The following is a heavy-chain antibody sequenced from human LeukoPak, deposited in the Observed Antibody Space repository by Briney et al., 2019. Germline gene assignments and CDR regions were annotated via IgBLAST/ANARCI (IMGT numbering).Heavy chain of an antibody. J-gene: IGHJ6*02. CDR3: AKPYRGFYYYYGMDV. D-gene: IGHD3-10*01. V-gene: IGHV3-23*01. Sequence: GGSPRLSCAASGFTFSSYAMSWVRQAPGKGLEWVSAISGSGGSTYYADSVKGRFTISRDNSKDTLYLQMNSLRAEDTAVYYCAKPYRGFYYYYGMDVWGQGTTVTVSS. CDR1: GFTFSSYA. CDR2: ISGSGGST.